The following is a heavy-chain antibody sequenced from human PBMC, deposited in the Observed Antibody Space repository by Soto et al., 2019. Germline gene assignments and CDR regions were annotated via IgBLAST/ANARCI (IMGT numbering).Heavy chain of an antibody. Sequence: SVKVSCKASGGTFSSYAISWVRQAPGRGLEWMGGIIPIFGTANYAQKFQGRVTITADESTSTAYMELSSLRSEDTAVYYCAREGAAAGTGPRWFDPWGQGTLVTVSS. V-gene: IGHV1-69*13. D-gene: IGHD6-13*01. CDR3: AREGAAAGTGPRWFDP. CDR2: IIPIFGTA. CDR1: GGTFSSYA. J-gene: IGHJ5*02.